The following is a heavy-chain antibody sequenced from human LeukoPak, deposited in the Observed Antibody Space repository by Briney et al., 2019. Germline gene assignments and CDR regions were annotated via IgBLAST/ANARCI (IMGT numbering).Heavy chain of an antibody. Sequence: GGSLRLSCAASGYAFSRYWMHWVRHGPGKGLVWVSRINEDRSSTSYAESVRGRFTISRDNAKNTLYLQMNSLRAEDAAVYYCTTDTFGARDSWGQGTLVTVSS. J-gene: IGHJ4*02. V-gene: IGHV3-74*01. CDR3: TTDTFGARDS. CDR1: GYAFSRYW. CDR2: INEDRSST. D-gene: IGHD3-10*01.